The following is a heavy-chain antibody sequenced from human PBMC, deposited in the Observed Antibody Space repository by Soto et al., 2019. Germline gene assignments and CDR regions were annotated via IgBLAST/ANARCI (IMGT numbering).Heavy chain of an antibody. CDR3: ARHGYSYGGGYFDY. V-gene: IGHV3-66*04. CDR1: GFTVSSNY. CDR2: IYSGGSA. J-gene: IGHJ4*02. D-gene: IGHD5-18*01. Sequence: EVPLVESGGGLVQPGGSLRLSCAASGFTVSSNYMSWVRQAPGKGLEWVSVIYSGGSAYYADSVKGRLTISSDNSKNTLYLQMNGLRAEGTAVYYCARHGYSYGGGYFDYWGQGTLVTVSS.